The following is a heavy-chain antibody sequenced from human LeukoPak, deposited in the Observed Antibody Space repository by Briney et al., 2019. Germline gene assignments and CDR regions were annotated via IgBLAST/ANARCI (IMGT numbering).Heavy chain of an antibody. D-gene: IGHD3-10*01. CDR3: ARKVRMVRGVTGAYNSFDP. CDR2: IYSSGST. V-gene: IGHV4-59*01. J-gene: IGHJ5*02. CDR1: GGSISSYY. Sequence: SETLSLTCTVSGGSISSYYCSWIRQLPGKGLEWIGYIYSSGSTNYNPSLKSRVTISVDTSKNQFSLKLSSVTAADTAVYYCARKVRMVRGVTGAYNSFDPWGQGTLVTVSS.